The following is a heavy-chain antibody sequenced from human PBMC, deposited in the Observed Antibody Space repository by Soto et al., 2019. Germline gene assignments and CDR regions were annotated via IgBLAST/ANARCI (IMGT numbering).Heavy chain of an antibody. CDR3: ARDYPNYYGSGSYAFDY. CDR2: INHSGST. CDR1: GGSFSGYY. V-gene: IGHV4-34*01. Sequence: NPSETLSLTCAVYGGSFSGYYWSWIRQPPGKGLEWIGEINHSGSTNYNPSLKSRVTISVDTSKNQFSLKLGSVTAADTAVYYCARDYPNYYGSGSYAFDYWGQGTLVTVSS. D-gene: IGHD3-10*01. J-gene: IGHJ4*02.